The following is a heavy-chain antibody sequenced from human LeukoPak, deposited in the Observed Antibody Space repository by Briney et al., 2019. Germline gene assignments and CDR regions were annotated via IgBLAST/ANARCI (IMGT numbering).Heavy chain of an antibody. J-gene: IGHJ6*02. CDR1: GFTFSDYY. D-gene: IGHD5-24*01. CDR2: ISSSGSTI. Sequence: GGSLRLSSAASGFTFSDYYMSWIRQAPGKGLEWVSYISSSGSTIYYADSVKGRFTISRDNAKNSLYLQMNSLRAEDTAVYYSARNEWRWAYGMDVWGQGTTVTVSS. V-gene: IGHV3-11*01. CDR3: ARNEWRWAYGMDV.